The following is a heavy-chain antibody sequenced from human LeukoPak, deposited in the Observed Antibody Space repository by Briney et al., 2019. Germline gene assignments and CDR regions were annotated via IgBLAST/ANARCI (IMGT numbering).Heavy chain of an antibody. D-gene: IGHD2-2*01. CDR3: AHGSMYQLDY. J-gene: IGHJ4*02. CDR1: GFTFSSCG. V-gene: IGHV3-30*02. CDR2: IRYDGSNK. Sequence: PGGSLRLSCAASGFTFSSCGTHWVRQAPGKGLEWVAFIRYDGSNKYYADSVKGRFTISRDNSKNTLYLQMNSLRAEDTAVYYCAHGSMYQLDYWGQGTLVTVSS.